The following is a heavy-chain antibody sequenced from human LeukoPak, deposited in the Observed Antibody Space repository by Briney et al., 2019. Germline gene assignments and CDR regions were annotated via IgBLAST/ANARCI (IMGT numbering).Heavy chain of an antibody. Sequence: PSETLSLTCTVSGGSIRSYYWSWIRQPPGKGLEWIAYIYYSGSTNYNPSLKSRVTTPVDTSKKQSSLKLSSVTAADTAVYYCARVYYSNSYDYWYFDLWGRGTLVTVSS. V-gene: IGHV4-59*01. J-gene: IGHJ2*01. CDR1: GGSIRSYY. CDR3: ARVYYSNSYDYWYFDL. CDR2: IYYSGST. D-gene: IGHD6-13*01.